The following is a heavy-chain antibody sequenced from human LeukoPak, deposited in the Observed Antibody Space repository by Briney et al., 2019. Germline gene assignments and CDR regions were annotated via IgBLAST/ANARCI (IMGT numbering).Heavy chain of an antibody. V-gene: IGHV3-15*01. CDR2: IKSKSDGGTT. Sequence: GGSLVLYCAGSGITSSNVRLSWVRQAPGKGLEWIGRIKSKSDGGTTDYAAPVKGRFTISRDDSKNTLYLQMNSLKSEDTAVYYCTTHAYLLVEYWGQGELVTVSS. J-gene: IGHJ4*02. D-gene: IGHD2-15*01. CDR3: TTHAYLLVEY. CDR1: GITSSNVR.